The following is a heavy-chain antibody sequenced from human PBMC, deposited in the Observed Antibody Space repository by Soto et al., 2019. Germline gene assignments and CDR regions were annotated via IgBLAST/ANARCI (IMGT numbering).Heavy chain of an antibody. D-gene: IGHD2-15*01. CDR2: IWYDGSNK. V-gene: IGHV3-33*01. CDR1: GFTFSSYG. Sequence: AGSLRLSCAASGFTFSSYGMHWVRQAPGKGLEWVAVIWYDGSNKYYADSVKGRFTISRDNSKNTLYLQMNSLRAEDTAVYYCASVYCSGGSCFDAFDIWGQGTMVT. J-gene: IGHJ3*02. CDR3: ASVYCSGGSCFDAFDI.